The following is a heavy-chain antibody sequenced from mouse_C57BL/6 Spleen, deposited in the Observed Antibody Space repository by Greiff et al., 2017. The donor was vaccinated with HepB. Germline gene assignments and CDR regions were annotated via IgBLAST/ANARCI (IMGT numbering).Heavy chain of an antibody. V-gene: IGHV1-55*01. D-gene: IGHD6-1*01. CDR1: GYTFTSYW. CDR2: IYPGSGST. CDR3: ARSGQLEAWFAY. Sequence: QVQLQQPGAELVKPGASVKMSCKASGYTFTSYWITWVKQRPGQGLEWIGDIYPGSGSTNYNEKFKSKATLTVDTSSSTADMQLSSLTSEDSAVYYCARSGQLEAWFAYWGQGTLVTVSA. J-gene: IGHJ3*01.